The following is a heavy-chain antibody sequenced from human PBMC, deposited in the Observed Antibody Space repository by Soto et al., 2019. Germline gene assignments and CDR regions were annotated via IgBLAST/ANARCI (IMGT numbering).Heavy chain of an antibody. Sequence: QVQLVQSGAEVKKPGSSVKVSCKASGGTFSSYAISWVRQAPGQGLEWMGGIIPIFGTANYAQKFQGRVMITADEYTSTAYMELSSLRSEDTAVYYCARAGGSLIAVADPLFEYWGQGTLVTVSS. CDR3: ARAGGSLIAVADPLFEY. J-gene: IGHJ4*02. CDR1: GGTFSSYA. V-gene: IGHV1-69*01. D-gene: IGHD6-19*01. CDR2: IIPIFGTA.